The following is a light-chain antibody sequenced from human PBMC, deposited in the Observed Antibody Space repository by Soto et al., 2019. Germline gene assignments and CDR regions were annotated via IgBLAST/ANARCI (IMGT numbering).Light chain of an antibody. CDR3: ATWDKRLSAWV. CDR2: DNN. V-gene: IGLV1-51*01. CDR1: SYNIGNDY. Sequence: QSVLAQPPSMSAAPGQKVTISCSGSSYNIGNDYVSWYQHFPGTAPKLLIYDNNKRPSGIPDRFSGSKSGTSATLGITGLQTGDEADYYCATWDKRLSAWVFGGGTQLTVL. J-gene: IGLJ3*02.